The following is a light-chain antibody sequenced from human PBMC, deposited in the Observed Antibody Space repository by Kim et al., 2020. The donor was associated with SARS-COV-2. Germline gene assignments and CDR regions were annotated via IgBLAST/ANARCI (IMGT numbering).Light chain of an antibody. CDR2: GKD. Sequence: VALGQTVRITCQGDSLRSYYATWYQQQPGQAPKVVIYGKDNRPSGIPDRFSGSSSGNTAYLTITGTQAGDEADYYCNSRDSNADVVFGGGTQLTVL. V-gene: IGLV3-19*01. J-gene: IGLJ2*01. CDR3: NSRDSNADVV. CDR1: SLRSYY.